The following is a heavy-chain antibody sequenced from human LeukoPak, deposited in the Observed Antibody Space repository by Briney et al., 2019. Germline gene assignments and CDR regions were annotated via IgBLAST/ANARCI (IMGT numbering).Heavy chain of an antibody. D-gene: IGHD3-10*02. CDR3: AELGITMIGGV. CDR2: ISSSGSTI. J-gene: IGHJ6*04. V-gene: IGHV3-48*03. Sequence: GGSLRLSCAASGLTFSSYEMNWVRQAPGQGLEWVSYISSSGSTIYYADSVKGRFTISRANAKNSLYLQMNSLRAEDTAVYYCAELGITMIGGVWGKGTTVTISS. CDR1: GLTFSSYE.